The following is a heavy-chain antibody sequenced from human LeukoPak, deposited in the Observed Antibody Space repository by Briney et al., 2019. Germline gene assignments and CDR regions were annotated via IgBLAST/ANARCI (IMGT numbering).Heavy chain of an antibody. V-gene: IGHV3-74*01. CDR2: VSNDGSST. CDR3: VGAAADTTPRP. Sequence: GGSLRLSCAASGFTLSNYWMHWVRQGPGKGLVWVSRVSNDGSSTAYADSVRGRFTISRDNAKNTLYLQMNSLRAEDTAVYYCVGAAADTTPRPWGQGTLVTVSS. J-gene: IGHJ4*02. D-gene: IGHD6-13*01. CDR1: GFTLSNYW.